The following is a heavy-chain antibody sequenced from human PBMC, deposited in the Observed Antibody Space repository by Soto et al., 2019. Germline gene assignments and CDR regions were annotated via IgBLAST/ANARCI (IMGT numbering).Heavy chain of an antibody. D-gene: IGHD3-22*01. J-gene: IGHJ4*02. Sequence: ASVKVSCKASGYTFTSYAMHWVRQAPGQRLEWMGWINAGNGNTKYSQKFQGRVTITRDTSASTAYMELSSLRSEDTAVYYCARAGSGYYSPSPGFDYWGQGTLVTVSS. CDR2: INAGNGNT. V-gene: IGHV1-3*01. CDR1: GYTFTSYA. CDR3: ARAGSGYYSPSPGFDY.